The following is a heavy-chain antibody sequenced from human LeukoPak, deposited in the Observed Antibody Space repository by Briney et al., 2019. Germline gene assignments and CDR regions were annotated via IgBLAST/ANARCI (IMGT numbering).Heavy chain of an antibody. J-gene: IGHJ1*01. CDR1: GFTFNTAY. CDR2: IKSDTDGGTT. D-gene: IGHD3-16*01. CDR3: TADLRL. Sequence: KTGGSLRLSCAVSGFTFNTAYMSWVRQAPGKGLEYIGRIKSDTDGGTTYYAAPVEGRFTISRADSKNTLYLQMNGLKIEDTALYYCTADLRLWGQGTLVTVSS. V-gene: IGHV3-15*01.